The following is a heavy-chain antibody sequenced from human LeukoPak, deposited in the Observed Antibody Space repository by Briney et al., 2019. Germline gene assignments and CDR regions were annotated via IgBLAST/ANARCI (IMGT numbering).Heavy chain of an antibody. CDR2: INPSGGST. V-gene: IGHV1-46*01. CDR3: ARVFGCSGGSCRTTLYYYGMDV. CDR1: GYTFTSYY. Sequence: ASVTVSCKASGYTFTSYYMHWVRQAPGQGLEWMGIINPSGGSTSYAQKFQGRVTMTRDTSTSTVYMELSSLRSEDTAVYYCARVFGCSGGSCRTTLYYYGMDVWGQGTTVTVSS. D-gene: IGHD2-15*01. J-gene: IGHJ6*02.